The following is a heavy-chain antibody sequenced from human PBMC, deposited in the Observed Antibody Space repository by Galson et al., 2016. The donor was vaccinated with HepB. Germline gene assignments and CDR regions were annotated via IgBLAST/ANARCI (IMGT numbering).Heavy chain of an antibody. D-gene: IGHD3-3*01. CDR3: ARGRYYDFWSGYYTGIDY. V-gene: IGHV3-30-3*01. Sequence: SLRLSCAASGFTFSMYAMHCVRQAPGKGLEWVAVISYDGTNQYYADSVKGRFTISRDDSKSTVYLQMNSLRTEDTAVYYCARGRYYDFWSGYYTGIDYWGQGTLVTVSS. CDR1: GFTFSMYA. CDR2: ISYDGTNQ. J-gene: IGHJ4*02.